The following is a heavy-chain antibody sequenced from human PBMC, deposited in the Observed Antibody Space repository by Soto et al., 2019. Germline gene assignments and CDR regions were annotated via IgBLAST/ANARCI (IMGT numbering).Heavy chain of an antibody. D-gene: IGHD6-19*01. CDR1: GGTFRSYA. V-gene: IGHV1-69*12. Sequence: QVQLVQSGAEVKKPGSSVMVSCKTSGGTFRSYAIRWVRQAPGQGLEWMGGIIPMFGTANYAQKLQGRVKITADETTSTAYMELSSLRSEDTAVYYCASSADSSGWYYFDYWGQGTRVTVSS. CDR2: IIPMFGTA. CDR3: ASSADSSGWYYFDY. J-gene: IGHJ4*02.